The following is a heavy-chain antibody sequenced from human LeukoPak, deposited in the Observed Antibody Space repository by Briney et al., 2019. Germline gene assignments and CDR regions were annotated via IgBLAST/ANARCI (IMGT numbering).Heavy chain of an antibody. D-gene: IGHD6-13*01. CDR1: GFTFSSYS. CDR3: ARGGLAAAGDY. Sequence: GGSLRLSCAASGFTFSSYSMNWVRQAPGKGLEWVSYISSSSSTIYYADSVKGRFTISRDNAKNSLYLQMNSLRAEDTAVYYCARGGLAAAGDYWGQGTLVTVSS. CDR2: ISSSSSTI. V-gene: IGHV3-48*04. J-gene: IGHJ4*02.